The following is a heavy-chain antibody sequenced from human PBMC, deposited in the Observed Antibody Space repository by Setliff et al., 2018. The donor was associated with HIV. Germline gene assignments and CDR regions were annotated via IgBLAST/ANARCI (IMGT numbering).Heavy chain of an antibody. CDR1: GYNFLNYW. CDR2: IYPGNSDT. V-gene: IGHV5-51*01. CDR3: ARSLCYYDSCGYYYNY. Sequence: GESLKISCKGSGYNFLNYWISWVRQVPGKGLEWMGIIYPGNSDTRYSPSFQGQVTISVDKSINTAYLQWNSLKASDTAMYYCARSLCYYDSCGYYYNYWGQGTLVTVSS. J-gene: IGHJ4*02. D-gene: IGHD3-22*01.